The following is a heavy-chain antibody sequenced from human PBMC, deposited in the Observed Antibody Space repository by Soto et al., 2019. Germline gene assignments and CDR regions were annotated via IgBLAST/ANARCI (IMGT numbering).Heavy chain of an antibody. CDR3: TTEYSGGYDH. J-gene: IGHJ5*02. CDR1: GFTFSNAW. CDR2: IKSKSDGGTT. Sequence: VQLVESGGGLVKPGGSLRLSCAASGFTFSNAWMSWVRQAPGKGLEWVGRIKSKSDGGTTDYGVPVKGTFTISRDDSKNTLYLQMNSLKTEDTAVYYCTTEYSGGYDHWGQGTLVTVSS. V-gene: IGHV3-15*01. D-gene: IGHD5-12*01.